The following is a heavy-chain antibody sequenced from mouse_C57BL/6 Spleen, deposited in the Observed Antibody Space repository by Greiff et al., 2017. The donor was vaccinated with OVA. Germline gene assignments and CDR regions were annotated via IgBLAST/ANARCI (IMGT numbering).Heavy chain of an antibody. CDR2: IWSDGST. V-gene: IGHV2-6-1*01. CDR1: GFSLTSYG. CDR3: ARQGGSYGSSYYAMDY. D-gene: IGHD1-1*01. Sequence: VHLVESGPGLVAPSQSLSITCTVSGFSLTSYGVHWVRQPPGKGLEWLVVIWSDGSTTYNSALKSRLSISKDNSKSQVFLKMNSLQTDDTAMYYCARQGGSYGSSYYAMDYWGQGTSVTVSS. J-gene: IGHJ4*01.